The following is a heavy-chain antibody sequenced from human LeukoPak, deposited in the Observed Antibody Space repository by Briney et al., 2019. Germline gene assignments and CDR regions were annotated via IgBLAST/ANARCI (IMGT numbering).Heavy chain of an antibody. J-gene: IGHJ4*02. Sequence: SETLSLTCAVYGGSFSGYYWSWIRQPQGKGLEWIGEINHSGSTNYNPSLKSRVTISVDTSKNQFSLKLSSMTAADTAVYYCARGSPYDYVWGSYRPWYFDYWGQGTLVTVSS. D-gene: IGHD3-16*02. V-gene: IGHV4-34*01. CDR2: INHSGST. CDR3: ARGSPYDYVWGSYRPWYFDY. CDR1: GGSFSGYY.